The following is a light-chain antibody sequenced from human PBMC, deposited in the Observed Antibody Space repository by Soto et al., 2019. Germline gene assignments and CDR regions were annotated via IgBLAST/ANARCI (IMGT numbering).Light chain of an antibody. Sequence: EIVLTQSPATLSSSPGETATLSCRASQYVGTRLAWYQHKPGQAPRLLIYYTSNRATGVPARFSGSGSRTDFTLTISSLEPEDFAVYYCQHRSIWPVSFGQGTRLEIK. CDR3: QHRSIWPVS. CDR1: QYVGTR. J-gene: IGKJ5*01. CDR2: YTS. V-gene: IGKV3-11*01.